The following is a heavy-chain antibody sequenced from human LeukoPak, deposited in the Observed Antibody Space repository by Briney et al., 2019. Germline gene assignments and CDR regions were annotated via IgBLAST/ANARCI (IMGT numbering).Heavy chain of an antibody. CDR2: ISAPGGNT. V-gene: IGHV3-23*01. CDR1: GFTLSRYA. D-gene: IGHD2-15*01. Sequence: DPGGSLRLSCAASGFTLSRYALRWVRQPPGKGLEWVSTISAPGGNTYYADSVTGRFTISRDSSKSTLYLQMNSLRAEDTAVYYCAKGGGYSSNAFDIWGQGTMVTVSS. J-gene: IGHJ3*02. CDR3: AKGGGYSSNAFDI.